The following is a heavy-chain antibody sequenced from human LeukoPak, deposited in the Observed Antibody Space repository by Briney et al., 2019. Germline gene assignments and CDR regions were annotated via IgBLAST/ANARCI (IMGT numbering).Heavy chain of an antibody. Sequence: LEWIGSIYYSGSTYYNPSLKSRVTISVDTSKNQFSLKLSSVTAADTAVYYCARAAARFDYWGQXTL. CDR2: IYYSGST. CDR3: ARAAARFDY. D-gene: IGHD2-2*01. V-gene: IGHV4-39*01. J-gene: IGHJ4*02.